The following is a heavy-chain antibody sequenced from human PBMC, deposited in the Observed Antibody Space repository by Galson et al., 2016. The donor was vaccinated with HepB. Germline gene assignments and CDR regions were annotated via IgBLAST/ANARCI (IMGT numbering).Heavy chain of an antibody. V-gene: IGHV4-34*01. CDR3: ARGSVYAFWRSTYYYYGMDV. J-gene: IGHJ6*02. CDR2: INHSGST. Sequence: SETLSLTCAVYGGSFSGYYWSWIRQPPGKGLEWIGEINHSGSTNYNPSLKRRVTISLDTSKHQFSPKLSSVPAADTAVYYCARGSVYAFWRSTYYYYGMDVWGQGTTVTVSS. CDR1: GGSFSGYY. D-gene: IGHD3-3*01.